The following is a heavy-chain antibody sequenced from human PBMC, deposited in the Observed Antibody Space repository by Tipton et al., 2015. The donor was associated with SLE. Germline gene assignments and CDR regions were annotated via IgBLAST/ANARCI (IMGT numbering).Heavy chain of an antibody. CDR1: GGSISSSSYY. Sequence: TLSLTCTVSGGSISSSSYYWGWIRQPPGKGLEWIGSIYYSGSTNYNPSLKSRVTISVDTSKNQFSLKLSSVTAADTAVYYCARRTRIAARSPFDYWGQGTLVTVSS. J-gene: IGHJ4*02. V-gene: IGHV4-39*07. D-gene: IGHD6-6*01. CDR3: ARRTRIAARSPFDY. CDR2: IYYSGST.